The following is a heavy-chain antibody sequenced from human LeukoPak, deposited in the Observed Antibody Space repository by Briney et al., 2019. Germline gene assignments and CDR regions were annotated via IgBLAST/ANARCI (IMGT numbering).Heavy chain of an antibody. CDR1: GRSFSGYY. CDR3: ARSYSSSWTFYYYYMDV. J-gene: IGHJ6*03. V-gene: IGHV4-34*01. Sequence: SETLSLTCAVYGRSFSGYYWSWIRQPPGNGLEWIGEINHSGSTNYNPSLKSRVTISVDTSKNQFSLKLSSVTAADTAVYYCARSYSSSWTFYYYYMDVWGKGTTVTVSS. CDR2: INHSGST. D-gene: IGHD6-13*01.